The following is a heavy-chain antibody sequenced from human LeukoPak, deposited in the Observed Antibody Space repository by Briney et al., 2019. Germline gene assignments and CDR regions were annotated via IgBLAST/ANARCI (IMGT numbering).Heavy chain of an antibody. J-gene: IGHJ2*01. CDR1: GYSFTSYW. D-gene: IGHD3-10*01. CDR2: IYPGDSDT. CDR3: ARPHYGSENWYFDL. Sequence: PGESLKISCKGSGYSFTSYWIGWVRHLPGKGLEWMGIIYPGDSDTSYSPSFQGQVTISADKSISTAYLQWSSLKASDTAMYYCARPHYGSENWYFDLWGRGTLVTVSS. V-gene: IGHV5-51*01.